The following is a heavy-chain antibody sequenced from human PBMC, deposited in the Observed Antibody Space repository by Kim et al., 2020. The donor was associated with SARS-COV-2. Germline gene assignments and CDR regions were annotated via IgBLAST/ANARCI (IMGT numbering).Heavy chain of an antibody. CDR2: ISSSSSYI. V-gene: IGHV3-21*01. D-gene: IGHD5-12*01. J-gene: IGHJ4*02. Sequence: GGSLRLSCAASGFTFSSYSMNWVRQAPGKGLEWVSSISSSSSYIYYADSVKGRFTISRDNAKNSLYLQMNSLRAEDTAVYYCARWNLDIVATTDYWGQGTLVTVSS. CDR3: ARWNLDIVATTDY. CDR1: GFTFSSYS.